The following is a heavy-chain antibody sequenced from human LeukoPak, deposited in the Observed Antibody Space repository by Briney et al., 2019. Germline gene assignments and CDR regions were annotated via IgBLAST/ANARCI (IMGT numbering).Heavy chain of an antibody. J-gene: IGHJ3*01. V-gene: IGHV3-7*03. CDR1: GFTFSGFW. D-gene: IGHD6-6*01. Sequence: PGGSLRLSCAVSGFTFSGFWMSWSRQAPGKGLEWVASVNSDGSEGYYADVVKGRFTISRDNAKNSLHLQINSLRAEDTAVYYCARSSYSSPSSVWGQGTMVTVSS. CDR3: ARSSYSSPSSV. CDR2: VNSDGSEG.